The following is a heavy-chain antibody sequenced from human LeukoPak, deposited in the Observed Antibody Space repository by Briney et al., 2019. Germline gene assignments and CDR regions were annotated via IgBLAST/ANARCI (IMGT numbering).Heavy chain of an antibody. D-gene: IGHD6-13*01. V-gene: IGHV6-1*01. CDR3: ARDSGRVVMAAAGSGGYDY. CDR2: TYYRSKWYN. Sequence: SQTLSLTCAISGDSVSSNSAAWNWIRQSPSRGLEWLGRTYYRSKWYNDYAVSVKSRITTNPDTSKNQFSLQLNSVTPEDTAVYYCARDSGRVVMAAAGSGGYDYWGQGTLVTVSS. J-gene: IGHJ4*02. CDR1: GDSVSSNSAA.